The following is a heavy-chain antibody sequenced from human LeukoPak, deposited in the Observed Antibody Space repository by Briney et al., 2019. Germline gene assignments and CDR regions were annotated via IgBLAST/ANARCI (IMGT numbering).Heavy chain of an antibody. CDR3: ARDSIVNFDY. CDR1: GFTFSSYE. CDR2: ISSSGSTI. D-gene: IGHD3-16*02. J-gene: IGHJ4*02. Sequence: PGGSLRLPCAASGFTFSSYEMNWVRQAPGKGLEWVSYISSSGSTIYYADSVKGRFTISRDNAKNSLYLQMNSLRAEDTAVYYCARDSIVNFDYWGQGTLVTVSS. V-gene: IGHV3-48*03.